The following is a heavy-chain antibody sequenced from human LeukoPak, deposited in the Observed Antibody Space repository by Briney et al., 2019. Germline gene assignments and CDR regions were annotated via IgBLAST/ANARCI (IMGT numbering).Heavy chain of an antibody. D-gene: IGHD6-19*01. CDR2: IIPIPGIA. CDR3: ARDVFFFGGWGYFDY. V-gene: IGHV1-69*04. J-gene: IGHJ4*02. Sequence: SVKVSCKASGGTFSSYAISWVRQAPGQGLEWMGRIIPIPGIANYAQKFQGRVTITADKSTSTAYMELSSLRSEDTAVYYCARDVFFFGGWGYFDYWGQGTLVTVSS. CDR1: GGTFSSYA.